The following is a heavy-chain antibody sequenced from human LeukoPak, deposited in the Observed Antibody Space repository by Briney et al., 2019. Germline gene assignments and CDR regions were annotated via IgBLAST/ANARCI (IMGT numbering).Heavy chain of an antibody. CDR1: GYTFTSYF. CDR2: FNPSGGST. V-gene: IGHV1-46*01. J-gene: IGHJ6*03. Sequence: GASVKVSCKASGYTFTSYFMHWVRQAPGQGLEWMGIFNPSGGSTSYAQNFQGRVTMTRDMSTSTVYMELSSLRSEDTAVYYCARDKGSSGGWFGEYYYYYMDVWGKGTTVTISS. CDR3: ARDKGSSGGWFGEYYYYYMDV. D-gene: IGHD3-10*01.